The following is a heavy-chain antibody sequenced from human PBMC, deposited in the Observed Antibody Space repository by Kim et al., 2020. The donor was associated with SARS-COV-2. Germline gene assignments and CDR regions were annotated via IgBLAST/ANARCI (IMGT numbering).Heavy chain of an antibody. Sequence: GRFTISRDNAKNSLYLQMNSLRAEDTAVYYCARDSGANGWYSRYYYGMDVWGQGTTVTVSS. CDR3: ARDSGANGWYSRYYYGMDV. J-gene: IGHJ6*02. V-gene: IGHV3-11*06. D-gene: IGHD6-19*01.